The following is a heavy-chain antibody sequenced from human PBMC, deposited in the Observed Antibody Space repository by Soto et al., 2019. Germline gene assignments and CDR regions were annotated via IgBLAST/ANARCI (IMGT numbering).Heavy chain of an antibody. V-gene: IGHV4-39*01. CDR3: AGGQGYFDY. D-gene: IGHD3-16*01. J-gene: IGHJ4*02. Sequence: SETLSLTCTVSGGSISSSSYYWGWIRQPPGKGLEWIGSIYYSGSTYYNPSLKSRVTISVDTSKNQFSLKLSSVTAADTAVYYCAGGQGYFDYWGQGTLVTVSS. CDR2: IYYSGST. CDR1: GGSISSSSYY.